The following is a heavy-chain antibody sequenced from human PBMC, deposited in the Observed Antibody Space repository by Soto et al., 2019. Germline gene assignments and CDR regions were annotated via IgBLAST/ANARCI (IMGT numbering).Heavy chain of an antibody. J-gene: IGHJ6*02. D-gene: IGHD4-17*01. CDR3: ARAPVNTVTTIPPYYYYGMDV. CDR1: GGSTSSGDYY. CDR2: IYYSGST. Sequence: SETLSLTCTVSGGSTSSGDYYWSWIRQPPGKGLEWIGYIYYSGSTYYNPSLKSRVTISVDTSKNQFSLKLSSVTAADTAVYYCARAPVNTVTTIPPYYYYGMDVWGQGTTVTVSS. V-gene: IGHV4-30-4*01.